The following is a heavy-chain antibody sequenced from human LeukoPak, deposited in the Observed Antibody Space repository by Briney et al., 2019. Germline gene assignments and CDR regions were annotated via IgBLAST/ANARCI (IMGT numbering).Heavy chain of an antibody. V-gene: IGHV4-59*01. CDR1: GGSIRSYY. CDR2: IYYSGST. CDR3: ARGVAAADFRFDP. Sequence: KPSETLSLTCTVSGGSIRSYYWGWIRQPPGKGLEWIGYIYYSGSTNYNPSLKSRVTISVDTSKNPFSLKLSSVTAADTAVYYCARGVAAADFRFDPWGQGTLVTVSS. D-gene: IGHD6-13*01. J-gene: IGHJ5*02.